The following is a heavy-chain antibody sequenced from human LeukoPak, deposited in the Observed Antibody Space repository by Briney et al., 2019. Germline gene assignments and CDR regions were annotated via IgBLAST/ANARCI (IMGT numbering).Heavy chain of an antibody. Sequence: RASVKVSCTASGYTFTDYYMRWVRQAPGQGLEWIGCINPNSGGTNYAQKFQGRVTMTRDTSISTAYMELSRLRSDDTAVYYCARDPQPTYYYDSSGYPVLYFDYWGQGTLVTVSS. V-gene: IGHV1-2*02. CDR3: ARDPQPTYYYDSSGYPVLYFDY. CDR1: GYTFTDYY. J-gene: IGHJ4*02. D-gene: IGHD3-22*01. CDR2: INPNSGGT.